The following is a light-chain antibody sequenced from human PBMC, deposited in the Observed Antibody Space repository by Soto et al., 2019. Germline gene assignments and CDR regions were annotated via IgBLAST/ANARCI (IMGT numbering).Light chain of an antibody. CDR1: QGISSY. J-gene: IGKJ1*01. CDR2: AAS. CDR3: QQLNSYPWT. Sequence: IQLTQSPSSLSASLGDRVTITFRSSQGISSYLAWYQQKPGKAPKLLIYAASTLQSGVPSRFSGSGSGTDFTLTISSLQPEDFATYYCQQLNSYPWTFGQGTKVDIK. V-gene: IGKV1-9*01.